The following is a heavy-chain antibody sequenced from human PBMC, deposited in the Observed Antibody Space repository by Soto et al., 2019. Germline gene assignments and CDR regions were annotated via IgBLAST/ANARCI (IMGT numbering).Heavy chain of an antibody. D-gene: IGHD2-8*02. CDR3: GRDKITGLFDY. CDR2: IYYSGST. CDR1: GGSISSGDYY. Sequence: TLSLTCSVSGGSISSGDYYWNWIRQPPGKGLEWIGHIYYSGSTYYNSSLKSRVTISLDTSKNQFSLKLSSVTAADTAVYYCGRDKITGLFDYWGQGTLVTVSS. J-gene: IGHJ4*02. V-gene: IGHV4-30-4*01.